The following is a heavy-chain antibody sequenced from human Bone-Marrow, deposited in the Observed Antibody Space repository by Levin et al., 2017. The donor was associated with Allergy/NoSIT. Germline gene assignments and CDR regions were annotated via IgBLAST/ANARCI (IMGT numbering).Heavy chain of an antibody. V-gene: IGHV4-4*02. CDR2: IHYSGSI. CDR3: ARVVGVPDDAFDI. J-gene: IGHJ3*02. Sequence: RPSETLSLTCTVSGDFASTTHWWSWVRQSPDKGLEWIGEIHYSGSITYNPSLKGRVAISIDKSNKQFSLQVSSVTAADTALYYCARVVGVPDDAFDIWGQGTMVTVSS. D-gene: IGHD3-16*01. CDR1: GDFASTTHW.